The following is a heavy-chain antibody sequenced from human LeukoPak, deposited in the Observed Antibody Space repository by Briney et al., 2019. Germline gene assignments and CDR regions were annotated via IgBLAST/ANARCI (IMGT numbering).Heavy chain of an antibody. V-gene: IGHV3-30*02. Sequence: GGSLRLSCAASGFTFSSYGMHWVRQAPGKWLEWVAFIRYDGSNKYYADSVKGRFTISRDNSKNTLYLQMNSLRAEDTAVYYCASGFSSYFDYWGQGTLVTVSS. D-gene: IGHD6-6*01. J-gene: IGHJ4*02. CDR2: IRYDGSNK. CDR3: ASGFSSYFDY. CDR1: GFTFSSYG.